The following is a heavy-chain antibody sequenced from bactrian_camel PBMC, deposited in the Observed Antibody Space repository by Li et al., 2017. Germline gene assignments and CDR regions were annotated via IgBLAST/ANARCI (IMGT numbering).Heavy chain of an antibody. CDR3: AAAVGWICRLSSQRYAY. D-gene: IGHD5*01. CDR2: VSLLAGNT. J-gene: IGHJ4*01. CDR1: GYTYFILSNCC. Sequence: HVQLVESGGGSVQAGGSLRLSCAASGYTYFILSNCCMGWFRQAPGKEREGIARVSLLAGNTEYDDSVKGRFKISHGADKNSVYLEMNNLTPEDTAVYYYAAAVGWICRLSSQRYAYWGPGTQVTVS. V-gene: IGHV3S63*01.